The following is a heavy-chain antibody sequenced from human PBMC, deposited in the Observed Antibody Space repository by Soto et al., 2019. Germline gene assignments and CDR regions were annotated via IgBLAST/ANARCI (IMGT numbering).Heavy chain of an antibody. CDR2: IYYSGST. J-gene: IGHJ3*02. Sequence: SSETLSLTXTVSGGSISSSSYYWGWIRQPPGKGLEWIGSIYYSGSTYYNPSLKSRVTISVDTSKNQFSLKLSSVTAADTAVYYCARRTVGATLAFDIWGQGTMVTVSS. D-gene: IGHD1-26*01. CDR1: GGSISSSSYY. V-gene: IGHV4-39*01. CDR3: ARRTVGATLAFDI.